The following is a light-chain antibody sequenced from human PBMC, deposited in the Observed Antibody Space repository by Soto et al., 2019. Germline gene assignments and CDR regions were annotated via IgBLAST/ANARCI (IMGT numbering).Light chain of an antibody. Sequence: QSALTQPASVSGSPGQSITISCTGTSSDVGGYNYVSWYQQHPGKAPKLMIYDVSNRPSGVSNRFSGSKSGNTASLTISGLQAEDEADYHCSSYTSTSPHVFGTGTKVTVL. CDR1: SSDVGGYNY. CDR2: DVS. J-gene: IGLJ1*01. CDR3: SSYTSTSPHV. V-gene: IGLV2-14*03.